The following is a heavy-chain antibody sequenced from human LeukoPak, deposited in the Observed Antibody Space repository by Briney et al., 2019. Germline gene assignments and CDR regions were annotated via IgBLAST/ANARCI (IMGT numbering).Heavy chain of an antibody. J-gene: IGHJ5*02. Sequence: TSETLSLTCTVSGGSISSSSYYWGWIRQPPGKGLEWIGSIYYSGSTYYNPSLKSRVTISVDTSKNQFSLKLSSVTAADTAVYYCAREHYYDSGGYSNWFDPWGQGTLVTVSS. D-gene: IGHD3-22*01. V-gene: IGHV4-39*07. CDR3: AREHYYDSGGYSNWFDP. CDR1: GGSISSSSYY. CDR2: IYYSGST.